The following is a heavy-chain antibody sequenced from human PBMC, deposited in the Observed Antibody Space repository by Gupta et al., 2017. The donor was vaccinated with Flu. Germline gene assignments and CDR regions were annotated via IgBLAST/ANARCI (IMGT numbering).Heavy chain of an antibody. V-gene: IGHV4-4*02. CDR2: VYHSGGT. CDR1: GDSISSSDW. Sequence: QVQLQESGPGLVKPSGTLSLICADSGDSISSSDWWSWVRQPPGEGLEWIGEVYHSGGTNYNPSLKSRVNMSVDKSKNHFSLSLSSVTAADTAVYYCARVVALGGSMDVWGQGTTVTVSS. CDR3: ARVVALGGSMDV. D-gene: IGHD3-10*01. J-gene: IGHJ6*02.